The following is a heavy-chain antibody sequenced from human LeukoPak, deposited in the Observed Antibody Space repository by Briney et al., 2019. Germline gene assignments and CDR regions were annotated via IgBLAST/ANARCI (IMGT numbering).Heavy chain of an antibody. D-gene: IGHD6-13*01. CDR3: ARGGKAAYYYYYMDV. Sequence: SETLSLTCGVYGGSFSGYYWSWIRQSPGKGLEWIGEINHSGSTNYSPSLKSRVTISVDTSKNQFSLKLSSVTAADTAVYYCARGGKAAYYYYYMDVWGKGTTVTVSS. V-gene: IGHV4-34*01. CDR1: GGSFSGYY. J-gene: IGHJ6*03. CDR2: INHSGST.